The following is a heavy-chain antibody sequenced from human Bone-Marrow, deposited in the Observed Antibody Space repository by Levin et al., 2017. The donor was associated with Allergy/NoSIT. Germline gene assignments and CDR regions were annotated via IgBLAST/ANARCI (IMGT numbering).Heavy chain of an antibody. J-gene: IGHJ4*02. CDR3: ARRIVVVPAARHRSYYFDY. V-gene: IGHV3-7*01. CDR2: IKQDGSEK. D-gene: IGHD2-2*01. CDR1: GFTFSSYW. Sequence: GGSLRLSCAASGFTFSSYWMSWVRQAPGKGLEWVANIKQDGSEKYYVDSVKGRFTISRDNAKNSLYLQMNSLRAEDTAVYYCARRIVVVPAARHRSYYFDYWGQGTLVTVSS.